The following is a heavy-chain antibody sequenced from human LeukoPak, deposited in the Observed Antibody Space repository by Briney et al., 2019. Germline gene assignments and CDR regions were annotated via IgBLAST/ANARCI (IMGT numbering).Heavy chain of an antibody. D-gene: IGHD4-17*01. CDR3: ARGEDGTGDYRPTYFDS. CDR1: GDSISIYY. CDR2: IYNSGST. J-gene: IGHJ4*02. Sequence: SETLSLTCSVSGDSISIYYWSWIRQPPGKGLEWIGYIYNSGSTNYNPSLKSRVTISVDTSKNQFSLKLSSVTAADTAVYYCARGEDGTGDYRPTYFDSWGQGTLVTVSS. V-gene: IGHV4-59*12.